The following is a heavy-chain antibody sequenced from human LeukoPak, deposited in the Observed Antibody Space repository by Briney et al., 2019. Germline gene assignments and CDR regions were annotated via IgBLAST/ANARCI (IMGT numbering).Heavy chain of an antibody. Sequence: GGSLRLSCAASGLTFSSYAMHWVRQAPGKGPEWVVVISFDGSNKYYADSVKGRFTISRDNSKSTLFLQMNSLRAEDTTIYYCVREMATMFDYWGQGTLVTVS. J-gene: IGHJ4*02. D-gene: IGHD5-24*01. CDR1: GLTFSSYA. CDR2: ISFDGSNK. CDR3: VREMATMFDY. V-gene: IGHV3-30-3*01.